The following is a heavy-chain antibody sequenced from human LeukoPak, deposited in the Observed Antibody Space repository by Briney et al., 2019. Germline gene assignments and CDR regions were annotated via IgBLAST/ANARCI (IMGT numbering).Heavy chain of an antibody. Sequence: PGGSLRLFCAASGFIFNNYWISWVRQAPGKGLEWVANIKQDGSEIYYVDSVKGRFTISRDNTKNSVYLQMNSLRAEDTAVYYCARQLGGSGSYWGQGTLVTVSS. J-gene: IGHJ4*02. V-gene: IGHV3-7*01. CDR3: ARQLGGSGSY. CDR1: GFIFNNYW. D-gene: IGHD3-10*01. CDR2: IKQDGSEI.